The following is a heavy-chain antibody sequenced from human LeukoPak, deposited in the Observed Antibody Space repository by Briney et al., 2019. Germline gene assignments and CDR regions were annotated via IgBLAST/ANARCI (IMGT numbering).Heavy chain of an antibody. CDR3: ARVIVGATNWFDP. CDR2: INGDGTTT. D-gene: IGHD1-26*01. V-gene: IGHV3-74*01. Sequence: PGGSLRLSCEASGFAFSSYWMHWVRQARGKGLVWVSRINGDGTTTNYADSVRGRFTTSRDNAKNTLYLQMNSVRDEDTAIYYCARVIVGATNWFDPWGQGTLVTVSS. CDR1: GFAFSSYW. J-gene: IGHJ5*02.